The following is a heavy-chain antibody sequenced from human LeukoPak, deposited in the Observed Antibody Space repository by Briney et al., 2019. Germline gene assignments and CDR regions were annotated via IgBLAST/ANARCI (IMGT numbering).Heavy chain of an antibody. CDR3: AKPRLKSGYYLFDY. D-gene: IGHD3-22*01. V-gene: IGHV3-23*01. CDR1: GYTFSSYA. CDR2: ISGSGGST. Sequence: GGSLRLSCAASGYTFSSYAMSWVRQAPGKGLEWVSAISGSGGSTYYADSVKGRFTISRDNSKNTLYLQMNSLRAEDTAVYYCAKPRLKSGYYLFDYWGQGTLVTVSS. J-gene: IGHJ4*02.